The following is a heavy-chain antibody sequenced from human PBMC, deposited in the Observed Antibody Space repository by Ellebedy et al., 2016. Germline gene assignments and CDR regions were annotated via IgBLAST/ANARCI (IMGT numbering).Heavy chain of an antibody. Sequence: GGSLRLSCAASGFIVSSNYMSWVRQAPGKGLEWVATLYSGGTLLYADSVRGRFTISRDNSKNTLYLQMNSLRTEDTAVYYCASRAMAVAGTDPPIDYYYGMDVWGQGTMVTVSS. CDR2: LYSGGTL. CDR3: ASRAMAVAGTDPPIDYYYGMDV. V-gene: IGHV3-66*01. D-gene: IGHD6-19*01. J-gene: IGHJ6*02. CDR1: GFIVSSNY.